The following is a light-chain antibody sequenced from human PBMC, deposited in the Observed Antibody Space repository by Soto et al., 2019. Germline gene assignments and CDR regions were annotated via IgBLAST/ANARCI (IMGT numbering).Light chain of an antibody. CDR2: CAS. V-gene: IGKV3-20*01. CDR1: QSVTSSY. J-gene: IGKJ1*01. Sequence: EIVLTQSPGTLSLSPGERGTLFCRASQSVTSSYLAWYQQKTGQAPRLLIYCASSRSTGIPDRFSGSGSGTDFTLTISRLEPEDFVVYYCQQYASSPPTFGQGTKVDIK. CDR3: QQYASSPPT.